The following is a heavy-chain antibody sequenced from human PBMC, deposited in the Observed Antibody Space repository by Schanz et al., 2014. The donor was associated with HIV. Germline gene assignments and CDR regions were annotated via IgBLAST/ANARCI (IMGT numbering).Heavy chain of an antibody. CDR3: ARDGSLNRGFDY. CDR2: ISSGSSHI. V-gene: IGHV3-21*01. CDR1: GFPFNIYG. Sequence: VQLVESGGGVVQPGGSLRLSCATSGFPFNIYGLHWVRQAPGKGLEWVSSISSGSSHIYNADSVKGRFTISRDNSKNTLHLQMNSLRAEDTAVYYCARDGSLNRGFDYWGQGTLVTVSS. D-gene: IGHD3-10*01. J-gene: IGHJ4*02.